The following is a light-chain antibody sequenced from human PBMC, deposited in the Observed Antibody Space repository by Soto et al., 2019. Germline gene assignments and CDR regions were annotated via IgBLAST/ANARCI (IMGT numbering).Light chain of an antibody. Sequence: EIVLTQSPATLSFSPGERSTLSFMASQSVSSYLAWYQQKPGQAPRLLIYDASNRATGIPARFSGSGSGTDFTLTISSLEPEDFAVYYCQQYDTSPRTFGQGTKVDIK. J-gene: IGKJ1*01. CDR2: DAS. CDR1: QSVSSY. V-gene: IGKV3-11*01. CDR3: QQYDTSPRT.